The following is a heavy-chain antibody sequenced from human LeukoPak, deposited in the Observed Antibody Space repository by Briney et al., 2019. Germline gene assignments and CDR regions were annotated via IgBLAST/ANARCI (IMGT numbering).Heavy chain of an antibody. D-gene: IGHD5-18*01. V-gene: IGHV4-31*03. CDR2: IYYSGST. J-gene: IGHJ4*02. CDR3: ARPSAISLNADRPWVY. Sequence: SQTLSLTCTVSGGSISSGGYYWSWIRQHPGKGLEWIGYIYYSGSTYYNPSLKSRVTISVDTSKNQFSLKLSSVTAADTAVYYCARPSAISLNADRPWVYWGQGTLVTVSS. CDR1: GGSISSGGYY.